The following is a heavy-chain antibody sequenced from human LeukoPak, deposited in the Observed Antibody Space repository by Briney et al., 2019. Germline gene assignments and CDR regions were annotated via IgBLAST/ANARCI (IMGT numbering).Heavy chain of an antibody. V-gene: IGHV4-59*08. CDR1: GGSISSYY. CDR3: ARHGWFGDSLGVDP. J-gene: IGHJ5*02. Sequence: PSETLSLTCTVSGGSISSYYWSWIRQPPGKGLEWIGYIYYSGSTNYNPSLKSRVTISVDTSKNQFSLKLSSVTAADTAVYYCARHGWFGDSLGVDPWGKGTLVTVSS. CDR2: IYYSGST. D-gene: IGHD3-10*01.